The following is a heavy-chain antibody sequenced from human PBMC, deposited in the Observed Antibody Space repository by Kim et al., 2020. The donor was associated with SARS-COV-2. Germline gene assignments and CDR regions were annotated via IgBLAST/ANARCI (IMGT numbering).Heavy chain of an antibody. CDR2: ITGSSSYI. CDR3: ARTLPVAGTIDY. D-gene: IGHD6-19*01. CDR1: GFTFSSYT. J-gene: IGHJ4*02. Sequence: GGSLRLSCAASGFTFSSYTMNWVRQAPGKGLEWVSSITGSSSYISYADSVKGRFTISRDNAKNSLHLQMNSLRADDTAVYYCARTLPVAGTIDYWGQGTL. V-gene: IGHV3-21*01.